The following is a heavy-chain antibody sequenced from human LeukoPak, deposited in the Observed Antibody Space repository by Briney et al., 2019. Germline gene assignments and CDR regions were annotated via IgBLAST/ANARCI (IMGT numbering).Heavy chain of an antibody. Sequence: GASVKVSCKASGFTFTSSAVQWVRQARGQRLEWIGWIVVGSGNTNYAQKFQERVTITRGMSTSTAYMELSSLRSEDTAVYYCAACARSGGSCYPLYWGQGTLVTVSS. V-gene: IGHV1-58*01. CDR2: IVVGSGNT. CDR3: AACARSGGSCYPLY. CDR1: GFTFTSSA. D-gene: IGHD2-15*01. J-gene: IGHJ4*02.